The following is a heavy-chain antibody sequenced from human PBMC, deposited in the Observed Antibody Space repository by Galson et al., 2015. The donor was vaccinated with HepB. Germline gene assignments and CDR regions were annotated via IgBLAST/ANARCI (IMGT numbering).Heavy chain of an antibody. CDR1: GFTVSSNY. V-gene: IGHV3-66*01. J-gene: IGHJ4*02. CDR2: IYSGGST. D-gene: IGHD1-26*01. Sequence: SLRLSCAASGFTVSSNYMSWVRQAPGKGLEWVSVIYSGGSTYYADSVKGRFTISRDNSKNTLYLQMNSLRAGDTAVYYCARDGATGSYYYFDYWGQGTLVTVSS. CDR3: ARDGATGSYYYFDY.